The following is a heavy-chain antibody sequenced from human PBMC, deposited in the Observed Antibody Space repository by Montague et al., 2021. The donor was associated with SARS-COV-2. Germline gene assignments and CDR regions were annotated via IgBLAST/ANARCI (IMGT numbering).Heavy chain of an antibody. V-gene: IGHV3-48*03. CDR3: ARKSGYYYYYGMDV. CDR2: ISSSGSTI. D-gene: IGHD3-3*01. CDR1: GFTFSSYE. Sequence: RLSCAASGFTFSSYEMNWVRQAPRKGLEWVSYISSSGSTIYYADSVKGRFTISRDNAKNSLYLQMNSLRAEDTAVYYCARKSGYYYYYGMDVWGQGTTVTVSS. J-gene: IGHJ6*02.